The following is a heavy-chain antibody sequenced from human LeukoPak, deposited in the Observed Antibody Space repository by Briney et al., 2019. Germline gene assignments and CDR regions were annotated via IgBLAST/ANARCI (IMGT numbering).Heavy chain of an antibody. CDR3: ARDGGPGKEEWDQLVDWFDP. D-gene: IGHD1-26*01. J-gene: IGHJ5*02. V-gene: IGHV1-18*01. CDR2: ISAYNGNT. Sequence: GASVTVSCKASGGTFSSYAISWVRQAPGQGLEWMGWISAYNGNTNYAQKLQGRVTMTTDTSTSTAYMELRSLRSDDTAVYYCARDGGPGKEEWDQLVDWFDPWGQGTLVTVSS. CDR1: GGTFSSYA.